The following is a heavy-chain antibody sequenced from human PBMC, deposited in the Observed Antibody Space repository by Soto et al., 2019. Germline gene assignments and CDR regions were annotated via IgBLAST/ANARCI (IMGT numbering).Heavy chain of an antibody. CDR2: ISGSGGST. J-gene: IGHJ2*01. V-gene: IGHV3-23*01. Sequence: GGSLRLSCAASGFTFSSYAMSWVRQAPGKGLEWVSAISGSGGSTYYADSVKGRFTISRDNSKNKLYLQMNSLRAEDTAVYYCAKTGYSYGAPWYFDLWGRGTLVTVSS. D-gene: IGHD5-18*01. CDR1: GFTFSSYA. CDR3: AKTGYSYGAPWYFDL.